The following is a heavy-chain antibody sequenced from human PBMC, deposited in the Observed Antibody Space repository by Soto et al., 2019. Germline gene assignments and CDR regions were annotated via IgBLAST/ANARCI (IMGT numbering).Heavy chain of an antibody. CDR1: GGSISSSSYY. V-gene: IGHV4-39*01. CDR3: ASRSLLWFGDPAYYFDY. Sequence: PSETLSLTCTVSGGSISSSSYYWGWIRQPPGKGLEWIGNIVYIGSTYYNPSLKSRVTISVDTSKNQFSLKVPSVTAADTAVYFCASRSLLWFGDPAYYFDYWGQGTLVTVSS. CDR2: IVYIGST. D-gene: IGHD3-10*01. J-gene: IGHJ4*02.